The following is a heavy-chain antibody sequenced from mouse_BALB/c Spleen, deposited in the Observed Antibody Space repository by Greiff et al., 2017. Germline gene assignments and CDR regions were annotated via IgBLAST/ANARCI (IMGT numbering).Heavy chain of an antibody. D-gene: IGHD1-1*01. CDR1: GYTFTDYW. Sequence: QVQLQQPGAELVMPGASVKMSCKASGYTFTDYWMHWVKQRPGQGLEWIGAIDTSDSYTSYNQKFKGKATLTVDESSSTAYMQLSSLTSEDSAVYYCARLTTVGKNYFDYWGQGTTLTVSS. CDR3: ARLTTVGKNYFDY. CDR2: IDTSDSYT. J-gene: IGHJ2*01. V-gene: IGHV1-69*01.